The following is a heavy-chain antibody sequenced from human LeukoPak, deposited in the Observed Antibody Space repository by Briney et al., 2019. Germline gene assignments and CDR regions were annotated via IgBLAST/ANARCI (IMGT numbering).Heavy chain of an antibody. V-gene: IGHV3-30-3*02. CDR1: GFTFSSYA. D-gene: IGHD6-13*01. CDR2: ISYDGSNK. CDR3: AKRGSRPYWYFDL. Sequence: SGGSLRLSCAASGFTFSSYAMHWVRQAPGKGLEWVAVISYDGSNKYYADSVKGRFTISRDNSKNTLYLQMNSLRAEDTAVYYCAKRGSRPYWYFDLWGRGTLVTVSS. J-gene: IGHJ2*01.